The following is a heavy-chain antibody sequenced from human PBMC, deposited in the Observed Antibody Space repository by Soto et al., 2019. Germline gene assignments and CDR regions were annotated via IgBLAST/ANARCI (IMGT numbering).Heavy chain of an antibody. Sequence: ASVKVSCKASGYTFTSYGISWVRQAPGQGLKWMGWISAYNGNTNYAQKLQGRVTMTTDTSTSTAYMELRSLRSDDTAVYYCARDGRWLQLSYYYYGMDVWGQGTTVTVSS. CDR1: GYTFTSYG. CDR3: ARDGRWLQLSYYYYGMDV. CDR2: ISAYNGNT. D-gene: IGHD5-12*01. J-gene: IGHJ6*02. V-gene: IGHV1-18*01.